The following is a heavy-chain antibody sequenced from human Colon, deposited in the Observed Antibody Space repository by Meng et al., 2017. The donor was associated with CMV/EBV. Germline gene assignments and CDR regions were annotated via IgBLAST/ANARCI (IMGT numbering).Heavy chain of an antibody. CDR1: GFIFSDYP. Sequence: GESLKISCAASGFIFSDYPMNWIRQAPGKGLEWISYISSSGSTTYSADSVKGRFTISRDNARDAVYLQMNSLRAEDTAVYYCARVEDYYDFYYFDYWGQGTLVTVSS. CDR3: ARVEDYYDFYYFDY. CDR2: ISSSGSTT. D-gene: IGHD3-22*01. J-gene: IGHJ4*02. V-gene: IGHV3-11*04.